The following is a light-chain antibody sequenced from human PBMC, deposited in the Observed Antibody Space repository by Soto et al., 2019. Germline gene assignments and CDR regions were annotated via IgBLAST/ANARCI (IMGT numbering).Light chain of an antibody. CDR1: QNVISNY. Sequence: ENVLTQSPGTLSLSPGARATRCCRATQNVISNYVAWYQQKPGQPPRLLVYGASTTATGIPDRFRGGGSGTDFTLTISRLEPEDSAVYYCQQYASSTWTFGQGTKVDIK. J-gene: IGKJ1*01. V-gene: IGKV3-20*01. CDR3: QQYASSTWT. CDR2: GAS.